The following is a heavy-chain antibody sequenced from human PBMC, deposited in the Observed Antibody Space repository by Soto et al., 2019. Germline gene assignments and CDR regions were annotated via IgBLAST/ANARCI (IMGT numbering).Heavy chain of an antibody. CDR3: ARVGCSGCSCYRYYGMDV. V-gene: IGHV3-33*01. CDR2: IWYDGSNK. Sequence: QAGGSLRLSCAASGCTFSSYGMHWVRQAPGKGLEWVAVIWYDGSNKYYADSVKGRFTISRDNSKNTLYLQMNSLRAEATAVYDCARVGCSGCSCYRYYGMDVWGQGATVTVSS. CDR1: GCTFSSYG. D-gene: IGHD2-15*01. J-gene: IGHJ6*02.